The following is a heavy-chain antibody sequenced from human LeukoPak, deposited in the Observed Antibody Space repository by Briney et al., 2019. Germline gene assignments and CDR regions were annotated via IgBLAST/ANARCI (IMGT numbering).Heavy chain of an antibody. Sequence: RPQSLSLTCAVSRGSISSGNYSSGGVRQPPGKRLEWVVSIYYSGNTYYNPSLKSRVTISVDMSKNQISLKLSSVTAADTAVYYCARDYYYYNSGSPLFDYWGQGTLVTVSS. J-gene: IGHJ4*02. CDR2: IYYSGNT. CDR3: ARDYYYYNSGSPLFDY. D-gene: IGHD3-10*01. V-gene: IGHV4-39*07. CDR1: RGSISSGNYS.